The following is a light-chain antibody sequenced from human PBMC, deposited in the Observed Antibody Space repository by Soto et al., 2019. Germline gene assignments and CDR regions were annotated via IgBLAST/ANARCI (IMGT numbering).Light chain of an antibody. Sequence: DIQMTQSPSSLSASVGDGVTMTFRASQSISSYLNWYQQKPGKAPKLLIYAASSLQSGVPSRFSGSGSGTDFTLTISSLQPEDFATYYCQQSYSTPWTFGQGTKVDIK. CDR3: QQSYSTPWT. V-gene: IGKV1-39*01. J-gene: IGKJ1*01. CDR2: AAS. CDR1: QSISSY.